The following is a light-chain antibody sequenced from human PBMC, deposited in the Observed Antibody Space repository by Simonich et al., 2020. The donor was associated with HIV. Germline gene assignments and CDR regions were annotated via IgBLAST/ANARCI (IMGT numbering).Light chain of an antibody. V-gene: IGKV3-15*01. CDR3: QQYNNWPPYT. Sequence: EIVMTQSPATLSGSPGERATLSCRARQSVSNTLAWYQKKPGQAPRLLIYGASTRATGIPARFSGSGSGTEFTLTISSMQSEDFAVYYCQQYNNWPPYTFGQGTKLEIK. CDR2: GAS. CDR1: QSVSNT. J-gene: IGKJ2*01.